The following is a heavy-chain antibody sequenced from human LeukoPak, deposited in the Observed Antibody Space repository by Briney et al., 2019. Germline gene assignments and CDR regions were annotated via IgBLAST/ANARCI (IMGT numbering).Heavy chain of an antibody. D-gene: IGHD4-17*01. CDR2: INAGNGNT. Sequence: ASVKVSCKASGYTFTSYAMHWVRQAPGQRLEWMGWINAGNGNTKYSQKFQGRVTITRDTSASTAYMEQSSLRSEDTAVYYCARVWYYGDYDAFDIWGQGTMVTVSS. CDR3: ARVWYYGDYDAFDI. CDR1: GYTFTSYA. V-gene: IGHV1-3*01. J-gene: IGHJ3*02.